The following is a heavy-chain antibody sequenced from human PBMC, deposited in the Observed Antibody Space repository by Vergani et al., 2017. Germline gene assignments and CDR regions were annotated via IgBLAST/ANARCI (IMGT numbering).Heavy chain of an antibody. V-gene: IGHV3-48*01. CDR3: ARGQPGSQALSSNWFDH. J-gene: IGHJ5*02. CDR1: GFTFSSYS. Sequence: EVQLVESGGGLVQPGGSLRLSCVTSGFTFSSYSMKWVRQAPGKGLEWVSYISSSSSTIYYADSVRGRFTISRDSGENSMYLQMNSLRVEDTAVYYCARGQPGSQALSSNWFDHWGQGTLVTVSS. D-gene: IGHD1-14*01. CDR2: ISSSSSTI.